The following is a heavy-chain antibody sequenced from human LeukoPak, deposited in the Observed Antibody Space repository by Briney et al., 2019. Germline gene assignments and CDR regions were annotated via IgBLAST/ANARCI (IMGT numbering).Heavy chain of an antibody. J-gene: IGHJ5*02. CDR3: ARDPRQRLDRSRRGENWFDL. Sequence: GASVKVSCKTSGYTFTTYYMHWLRQAPGPGLEWMGVINPDGGYTRYAPKFQGRVTMTSDMSTRTFYLDLSSLRSEDTAVYYCARDPRQRLDRSRRGENWFDLWGQGTLVIVSS. CDR1: GYTFTTYY. CDR2: INPDGGYT. D-gene: IGHD3-16*01. V-gene: IGHV1-46*01.